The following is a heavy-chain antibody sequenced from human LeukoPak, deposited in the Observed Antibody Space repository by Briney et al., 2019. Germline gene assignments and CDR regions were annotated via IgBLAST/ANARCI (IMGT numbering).Heavy chain of an antibody. J-gene: IGHJ4*02. Sequence: ASVKVSCKASGGTFSSYAISWVQQAPGQGLEWMGGIIPIFGTANYAQKFQGRVTITADESTSTAYMELSSLRSEDTAVYCCARDPGQGIDYWGQGTLVTVSS. D-gene: IGHD1-14*01. CDR3: ARDPGQGIDY. CDR1: GGTFSSYA. V-gene: IGHV1-69*13. CDR2: IIPIFGTA.